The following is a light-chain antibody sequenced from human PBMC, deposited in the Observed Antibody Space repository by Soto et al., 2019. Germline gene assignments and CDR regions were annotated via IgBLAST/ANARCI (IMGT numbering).Light chain of an antibody. CDR3: GAWDDSLNGWV. CDR1: SSNIGSNT. J-gene: IGLJ3*02. CDR2: SNN. V-gene: IGLV1-44*01. Sequence: QSVLTQPPSASGTPGQRVTISCSGSSSNIGSNTVNWYQQLPGTAPKLLIYSNNQRPSGVPDRFSGSKSGTSASLAISGLQSEEEADYYCGAWDDSLNGWVFGGGTKLTVL.